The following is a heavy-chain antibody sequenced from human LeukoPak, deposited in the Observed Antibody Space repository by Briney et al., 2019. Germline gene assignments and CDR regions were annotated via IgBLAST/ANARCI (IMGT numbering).Heavy chain of an antibody. CDR3: AKDVCTSPRCLLYFDS. D-gene: IGHD2-8*01. J-gene: IGHJ4*02. Sequence: PGGSLTLSCTTSGFAFSNYAMNWVRQAPGQGPEWVSGISGFNTYYADSVKGRFTIFRDNFKNVLYLQMDRLRAEDTAVYSCAKDVCTSPRCLLYFDSWGQGTLVTVSS. CDR2: ISGFNT. CDR1: GFAFSNYA. V-gene: IGHV3-23*01.